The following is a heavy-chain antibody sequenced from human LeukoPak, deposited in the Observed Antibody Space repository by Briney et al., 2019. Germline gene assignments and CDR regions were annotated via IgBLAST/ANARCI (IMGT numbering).Heavy chain of an antibody. J-gene: IGHJ4*02. CDR2: ISWNSGSI. V-gene: IGHV3-9*01. Sequence: GGSLRLSCAASGFTFDDYAMHWVRQAPGKGLEWVSGISWNSGSIGYADSVKGRFTISRDNAKNSLYLQMNSLRAEDTALYYCAKGQYSSGWYAFDYWGQGTLVTVSS. CDR3: AKGQYSSGWYAFDY. D-gene: IGHD6-19*01. CDR1: GFTFDDYA.